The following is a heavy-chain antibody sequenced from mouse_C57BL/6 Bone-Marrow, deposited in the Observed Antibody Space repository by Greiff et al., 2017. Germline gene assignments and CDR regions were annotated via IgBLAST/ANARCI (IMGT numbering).Heavy chain of an antibody. CDR2: ISHSGST. D-gene: IGHD1-1*01. CDR3: ARALRGYYAMDY. V-gene: IGHV3-8*01. J-gene: IGHJ4*01. CDR1: GYSITSDY. Sequence: VQLKESGPGLAKPSQTLSLTCSVTGYSITSDYWNWIRKFPGNKLEYMGYISHSGSTYYNPSIKSRMSITRDTSKNQYYLQLNSVTTEDTAAYYGARALRGYYAMDYWGQGTSVTVSS.